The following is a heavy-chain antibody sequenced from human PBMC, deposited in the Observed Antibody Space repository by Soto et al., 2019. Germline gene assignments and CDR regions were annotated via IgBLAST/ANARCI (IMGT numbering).Heavy chain of an antibody. V-gene: IGHV4-61*01. CDR3: AREQQLGHVKTFDH. CDR2: IYYSGST. J-gene: IGHJ4*02. D-gene: IGHD6-13*01. CDR1: GVSVSNGSYY. Sequence: QVQLQESGPGLVKPSETLSLTCTVSGVSVSNGSYYWRWIRQPPGKGLEWIGYIYYSGSTNYNPSLKSRVNISLDMSKNQSSLKLSSVTARDTAIYYCAREQQLGHVKTFDHWGQGTLVTVSS.